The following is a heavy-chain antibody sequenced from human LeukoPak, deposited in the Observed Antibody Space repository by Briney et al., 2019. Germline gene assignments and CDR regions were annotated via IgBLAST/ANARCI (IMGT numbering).Heavy chain of an antibody. CDR2: ISWNSGSI. CDR3: AKAFTMVRGVTAVNSYFDY. V-gene: IGHV3-9*01. J-gene: IGHJ4*02. CDR1: GFTFSSYG. Sequence: PGGSLRLSCAASGFTFSSYGMHWVRQAPGKGLEWVSGISWNSGSIGYADSVKGRFTISRDNAKNSLYLQMNSLRAEDTALYYCAKAFTMVRGVTAVNSYFDYWGQGTLVTVSS. D-gene: IGHD3-10*01.